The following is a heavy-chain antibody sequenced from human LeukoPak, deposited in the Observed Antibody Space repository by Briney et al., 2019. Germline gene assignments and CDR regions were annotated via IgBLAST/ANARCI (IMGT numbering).Heavy chain of an antibody. D-gene: IGHD1-26*01. V-gene: IGHV1-69*13. CDR2: IIPMFGSA. J-gene: IGHJ4*02. CDR3: ANSNGVGY. Sequence: ASVKVSCKASGYTFTSNYIHWVRQAPGQGLEWMGGIIPMFGSAKYIQKFQGRVTITADESTSTVYMEVSSLRSEDTAVYYCANSNGVGYWGQGTLVIVSS. CDR1: GYTFTSNY.